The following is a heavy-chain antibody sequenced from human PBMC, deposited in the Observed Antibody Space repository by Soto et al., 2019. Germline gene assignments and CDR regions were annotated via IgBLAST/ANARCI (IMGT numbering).Heavy chain of an antibody. Sequence: QVQLVQSGAEVKKAGSSVKVSCKASGGTLGSYSVTWLRQAPGQGLEWMGGFVPIVGRADYAQKMQGRVTIMADESTNTGYMELSSLTSEDTALYYCAIGSTYSVEFEHWGQGTLISVSS. V-gene: IGHV1-69*01. J-gene: IGHJ4*02. CDR3: AIGSTYSVEFEH. CDR1: GGTLGSYS. D-gene: IGHD1-26*01. CDR2: FVPIVGRA.